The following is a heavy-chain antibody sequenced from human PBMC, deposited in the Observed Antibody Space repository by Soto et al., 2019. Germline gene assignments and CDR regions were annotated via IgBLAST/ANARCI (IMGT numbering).Heavy chain of an antibody. V-gene: IGHV4-34*01. CDR1: GGSFSGYY. J-gene: IGHJ3*02. Sequence: SETLSLTCAVYGGSFSGYYWSWIRQPPGKGLEWIGEINHSGSTNYNPSLKSRVTISVDTSKNQFSLKLSSVTAADTAVYYCARYGDENAFDIWGQGTMVTVSS. D-gene: IGHD4-17*01. CDR2: INHSGST. CDR3: ARYGDENAFDI.